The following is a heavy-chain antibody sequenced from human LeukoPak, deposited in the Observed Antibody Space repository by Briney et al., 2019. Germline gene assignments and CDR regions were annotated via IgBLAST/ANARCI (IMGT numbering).Heavy chain of an antibody. D-gene: IGHD6-6*01. CDR1: GFTFSSYG. CDR3: AKDIGPYSSSCFDY. Sequence: PGGSLRLSCAASGFTFSSYGMHWVRQAPGKGLEWVAVISYDGSNKYYADSVKGRFTISRDNSKNTLYLQMNSLRAEDTAVYYCAKDIGPYSSSCFDYWGQGTLVTVSS. V-gene: IGHV3-30*18. J-gene: IGHJ4*02. CDR2: ISYDGSNK.